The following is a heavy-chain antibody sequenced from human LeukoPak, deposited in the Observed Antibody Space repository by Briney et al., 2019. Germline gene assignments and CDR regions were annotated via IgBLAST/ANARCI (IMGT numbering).Heavy chain of an antibody. V-gene: IGHV1-18*01. Sequence: ASVKVSCKASGYTFSNFGISWVRQAPGQGLEWMGWISGNNDNPNYGQKFQGRLTVTTDSSTSTASMELRNLRSDDTAVYYCARDGTSTDDYWGQGTLVTVSS. CDR3: ARDGTSTDDY. CDR2: ISGNNDNP. CDR1: GYTFSNFG. J-gene: IGHJ4*02. D-gene: IGHD2-2*01.